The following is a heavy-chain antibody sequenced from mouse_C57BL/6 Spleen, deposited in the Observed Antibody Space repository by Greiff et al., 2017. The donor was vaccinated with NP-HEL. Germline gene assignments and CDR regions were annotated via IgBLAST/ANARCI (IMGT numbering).Heavy chain of an antibody. CDR3: TRARGYGSSPWYFDV. V-gene: IGHV5-9-1*02. CDR2: ISSGGDYI. CDR1: GFTFSSYA. D-gene: IGHD1-1*01. J-gene: IGHJ1*03. Sequence: EVKVVESGEGLVKPGGSLKLSCAASGFTFSSYAMSWVRQTPEKRLEWVAYISSGGDYIYYADTVKGRFTISIDNARNTLYLQMSSLKSEDTAMYCCTRARGYGSSPWYFDVWGTGTTVTVSS.